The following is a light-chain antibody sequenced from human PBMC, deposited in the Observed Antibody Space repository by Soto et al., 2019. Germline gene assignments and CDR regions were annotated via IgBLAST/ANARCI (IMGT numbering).Light chain of an antibody. V-gene: IGKV3-20*01. CDR1: PNFNNNF. J-gene: IGKJ4*01. CDR3: QQHGASIT. CDR2: GVS. Sequence: VLTQSPRTLSLSPGERATLSCRASPNFNNNFVAWYQQKPGQAPSLLISGVSDRATGVPDRFSGSGSGTDFTITISRLEPEDFAVYYCQQHGASITFGGGTRVENK.